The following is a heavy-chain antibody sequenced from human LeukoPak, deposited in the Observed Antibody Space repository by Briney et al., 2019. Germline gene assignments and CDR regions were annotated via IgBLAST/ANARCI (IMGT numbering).Heavy chain of an antibody. CDR3: ARAGGNFDY. Sequence: PGGSLRLSCATSGFSFSSYAMSWVRQAPGKGLEWVSSISSSSSYIYYADSVKGRFTISRDNAKNSLYLQMNSLRAEDTAVYYCARAGGNFDYWGQGTLVTVSS. CDR1: GFSFSSYA. CDR2: ISSSSSYI. D-gene: IGHD2-15*01. V-gene: IGHV3-21*01. J-gene: IGHJ4*02.